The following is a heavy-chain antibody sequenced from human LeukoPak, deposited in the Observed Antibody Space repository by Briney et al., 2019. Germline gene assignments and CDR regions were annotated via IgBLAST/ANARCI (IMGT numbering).Heavy chain of an antibody. D-gene: IGHD6-19*01. CDR3: ARERTSGWDAFDT. CDR1: GFTFSDYY. V-gene: IGHV3-11*06. CDR2: ISPSSSYT. Sequence: KPGGSLRLSCAASGFTFSDYYVSWVRQAPGKGLEWVSFISPSSSYTNYADSVKGRFTISRDNAKNTLYLQMNSLRAEDTAVYYCARERTSGWDAFDTWGQGTLVTVSS. J-gene: IGHJ5*02.